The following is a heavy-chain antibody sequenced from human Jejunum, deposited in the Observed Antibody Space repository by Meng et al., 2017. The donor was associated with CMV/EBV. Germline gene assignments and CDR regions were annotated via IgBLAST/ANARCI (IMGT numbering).Heavy chain of an antibody. CDR2: IRYDGKNK. D-gene: IGHD1-26*01. CDR1: DSPFSPYG. J-gene: IGHJ5*02. Sequence: LSFAPSDSPFSPYGFHWVRQAPGRGLEWVAFIRYDGKNKYYGDSVKGRFTISRDISQNTLYLQMNSLSGEDTAGYYCASSGQLLSFDPWGQGTLVTVSS. V-gene: IGHV3-30*02. CDR3: ASSGQLLSFDP.